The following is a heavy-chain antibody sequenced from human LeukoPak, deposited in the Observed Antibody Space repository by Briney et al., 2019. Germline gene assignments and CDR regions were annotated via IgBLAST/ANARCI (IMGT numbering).Heavy chain of an antibody. V-gene: IGHV4-34*01. CDR1: GGSFSGYY. J-gene: IGHJ5*02. CDR2: INHSGST. CDR3: ARGSPRLLWLGEFPSWFDP. D-gene: IGHD3-10*01. Sequence: SETLSLTCAVYGGSFSGYYWSWIRQPPGKGLEWIGEINHSGSTNYNPSLKSRVTISVDTSKNQFSLKLNSVTAADTAVYYCARGSPRLLWLGEFPSWFDPWGQGTLVTVSS.